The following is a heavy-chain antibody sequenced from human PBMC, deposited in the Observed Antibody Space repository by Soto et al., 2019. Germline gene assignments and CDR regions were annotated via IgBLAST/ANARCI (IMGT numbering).Heavy chain of an antibody. Sequence: PGGSLRLSCTASGSTFSDYAMSWVRQPPGKGLEWVSVISAGGSTYYADSVKGRFTVSRANSKNTLYLQMNSLRAEDTAVYYCANVPIWCSSTSCYTEGFDYWGQGTLVTVSS. CDR2: ISAGGST. CDR1: GSTFSDYA. J-gene: IGHJ4*02. CDR3: ANVPIWCSSTSCYTEGFDY. D-gene: IGHD2-2*02. V-gene: IGHV3-23*01.